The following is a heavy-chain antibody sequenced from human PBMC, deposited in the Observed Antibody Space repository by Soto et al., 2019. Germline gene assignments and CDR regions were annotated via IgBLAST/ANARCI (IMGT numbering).Heavy chain of an antibody. CDR1: GLTFTSSA. V-gene: IGHV1-58*02. Sequence: GDSVKVSCKASGLTFTSSAMQWVRQASGQRLEWIGWIVVGSGNTNYAQKFQERVTITRDMSTSTAYMELSSLRSEDTAVYYCAAESTDFWSGYPFDPWGQGTLVTVSS. CDR3: AAESTDFWSGYPFDP. CDR2: IVVGSGNT. J-gene: IGHJ5*02. D-gene: IGHD3-3*01.